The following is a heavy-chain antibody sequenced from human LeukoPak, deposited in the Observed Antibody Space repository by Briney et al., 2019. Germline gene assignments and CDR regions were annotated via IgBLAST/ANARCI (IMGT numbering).Heavy chain of an antibody. V-gene: IGHV3-23*01. CDR3: ARRDLVADTWGDFDC. CDR1: GFTFSSHV. CDR2: ISSSGENT. J-gene: IGHJ4*02. Sequence: GGSLRLSCAASGFTFSSHVMNWVRQAPGKGLDLVSTISSSGENTYYADSVRGRFIISRDNSKNTLYLQMNSLRAEDTAIYYCARRDLVADTWGDFDCWGQGTLVTVSS. D-gene: IGHD2-15*01.